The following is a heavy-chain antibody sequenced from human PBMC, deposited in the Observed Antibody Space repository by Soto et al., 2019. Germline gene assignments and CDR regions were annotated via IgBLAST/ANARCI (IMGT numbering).Heavy chain of an antibody. CDR1: GFTFDDYA. CDR3: AKSGDGIMITIGEPFDY. Sequence: EVQLVESGGGLVQPGRSLRLSCAASGFTFDDYAMHWVRQAPGKGLEWVSGISWNSGSIGYADSVKGRFTISRDNAKNSLYLQMNSLRAEDTALYYCAKSGDGIMITIGEPFDYWGQGTLVTVSS. J-gene: IGHJ4*02. CDR2: ISWNSGSI. V-gene: IGHV3-9*01. D-gene: IGHD3-16*01.